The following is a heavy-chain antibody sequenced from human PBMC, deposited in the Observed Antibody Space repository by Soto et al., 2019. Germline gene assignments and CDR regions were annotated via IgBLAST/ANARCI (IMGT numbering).Heavy chain of an antibody. CDR1: GGSISSYY. V-gene: IGHV4-4*07. Sequence: KASETLSLTCTVSGGSISSYYWSWIRQPAGKGLEWIGRIYTSGSTNYNPSLKSRVTMSVDTSKNQFSLKLSSVTAADTAVYYCASGLWFGEFGSNYYGMDVWGQGTTVTVSS. CDR2: IYTSGST. J-gene: IGHJ6*02. CDR3: ASGLWFGEFGSNYYGMDV. D-gene: IGHD3-10*01.